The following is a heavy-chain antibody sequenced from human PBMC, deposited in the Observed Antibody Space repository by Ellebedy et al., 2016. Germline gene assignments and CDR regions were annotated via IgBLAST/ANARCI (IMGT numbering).Heavy chain of an antibody. Sequence: SETLSLTCGVNGGSFTGYFWTWIRQPPGKGLEWIGEIFHIGSPNYNPSLESRVTLSVDTSKSLFSLKLTSVTAADPAVYYFARGSPDAWEVAQYWGQGSLVTVSS. CDR3: ARGSPDAWEVAQY. D-gene: IGHD1-26*01. CDR2: IFHIGSP. CDR1: GGSFTGYF. J-gene: IGHJ4*02. V-gene: IGHV4-34*01.